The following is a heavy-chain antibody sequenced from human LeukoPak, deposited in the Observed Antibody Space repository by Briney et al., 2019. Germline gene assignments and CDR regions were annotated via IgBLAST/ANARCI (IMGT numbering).Heavy chain of an antibody. CDR2: ISYDGSNK. CDR1: GFTFSSYG. D-gene: IGHD2-21*02. CDR3: AKVKTDILIPDS. J-gene: IGHJ4*02. V-gene: IGHV3-30*18. Sequence: GRSLRLSCAASGFTFSSYGMHWVRQAPGKGLEWVAVISYDGSNKYYADSAKGRFTISRDNSKNTLYLQMNSLRAEDTAVYYCAKVKTDILIPDSWGQGTLVTVSS.